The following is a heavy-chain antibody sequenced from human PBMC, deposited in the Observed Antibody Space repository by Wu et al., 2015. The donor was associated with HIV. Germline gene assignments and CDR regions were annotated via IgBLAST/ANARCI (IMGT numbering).Heavy chain of an antibody. CDR3: ARDFLRYYYDSSGYRSPYYYYYMDV. J-gene: IGHJ6*03. V-gene: IGHV1-2*02. D-gene: IGHD3-22*01. CDR1: GYTFTGYY. Sequence: SVKVSCKASGYTFTGYYMHWVRQAPGQGLEWMGWINPNSGGTNYAQKFQGRVTMTRDTSISTAYMELSRLRSDDTAVYYCARDFLRYYYDSSGYRSPYYYYYMDVWGKGPRSPSP. CDR2: INPNSGGT.